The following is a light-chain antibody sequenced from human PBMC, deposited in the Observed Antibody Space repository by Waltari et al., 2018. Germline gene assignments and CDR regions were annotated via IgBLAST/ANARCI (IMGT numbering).Light chain of an antibody. Sequence: QSVVTQPPSASGNPGQRVTISCSGSSANIGSNPVNWYLQLPETAPKLLIYNNVQRPSVVPDRVSGSKSGTSASLAISGLQSEDEADYSCAAWDDSLNSVVFGGGTKLTVL. CDR1: SANIGSNP. J-gene: IGLJ2*01. V-gene: IGLV1-44*01. CDR3: AAWDDSLNSVV. CDR2: NNV.